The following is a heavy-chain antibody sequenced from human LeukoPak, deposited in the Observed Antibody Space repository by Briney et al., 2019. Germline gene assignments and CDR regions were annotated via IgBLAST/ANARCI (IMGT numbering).Heavy chain of an antibody. V-gene: IGHV4-59*01. CDR2: IYYSGST. CDR1: GGSISSYY. Sequence: SETLSLTCTVSGGSISSYYWSWIRQPPGKGLEWIGYIYYSGSTNYNPSLKSRVTISVDTSKNQFSLKLSSVTAADTAVYYCASLPLPPFGSGYLFDYWGQGTLVTVSS. J-gene: IGHJ4*02. CDR3: ASLPLPPFGSGYLFDY. D-gene: IGHD3-22*01.